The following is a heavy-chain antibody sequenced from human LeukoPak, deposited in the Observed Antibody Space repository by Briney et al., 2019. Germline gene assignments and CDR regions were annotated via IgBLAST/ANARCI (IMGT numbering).Heavy chain of an antibody. Sequence: GGSLRLSCAASGFTFSSYAMHWVRQAPGKGLEWVAFLSYDGRIKGYADSVKGRFTVSRDNSKNTLYLQMNNLRVEDTAVYYCARDISERYSVDYWGQGTLVTVSS. J-gene: IGHJ4*02. V-gene: IGHV3-30-3*01. CDR2: LSYDGRIK. CDR3: ARDISERYSVDY. D-gene: IGHD1-26*01. CDR1: GFTFSSYA.